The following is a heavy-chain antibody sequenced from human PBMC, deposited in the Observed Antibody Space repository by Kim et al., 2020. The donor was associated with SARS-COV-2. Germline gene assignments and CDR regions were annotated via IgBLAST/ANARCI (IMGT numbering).Heavy chain of an antibody. V-gene: IGHV3-21*01. CDR3: ARGIRYFDY. D-gene: IGHD1-20*01. J-gene: IGHJ4*02. CDR2: SYI. Sequence: SYIYYADSVKGRFTISRDNAKNSLYLQMNSLRAEDTAVYYCARGIRYFDYWGQGTLVTVSS.